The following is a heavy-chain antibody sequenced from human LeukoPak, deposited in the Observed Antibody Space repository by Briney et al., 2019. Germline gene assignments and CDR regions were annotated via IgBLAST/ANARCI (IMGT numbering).Heavy chain of an antibody. J-gene: IGHJ6*02. CDR2: ISSSSSYI. CDR1: GFTFSSYS. CDR3: ARPITTTGYGMDV. V-gene: IGHV3-21*01. Sequence: GGSLRLSCAASGFTFSSYSMSWVRQAPGKGLEWVSSISSSSSYIYYADSVKGRFTISRDNAKNSLYLQMNSLRAEDTAVYYCARPITTTGYGMDVWGQGTTVTVSS. D-gene: IGHD1-1*01.